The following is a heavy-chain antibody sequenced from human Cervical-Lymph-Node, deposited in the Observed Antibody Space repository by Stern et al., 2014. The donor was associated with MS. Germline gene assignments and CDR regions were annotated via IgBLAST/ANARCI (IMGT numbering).Heavy chain of an antibody. D-gene: IGHD3-10*01. J-gene: IGHJ5*02. CDR1: GG. CDR2: IIRPVGTA. V-gene: IGHV1-69*06. CDR3: ARGTGDNWFDP. Sequence: QLVQSGADVKKPWSAVRVSCKASGGVSWLRQAPRQGLEYMGGIIRPVGTAHYAQRFQGRLTITADTSRNTTYMELRSLRSDDTAVYYCARGTGDNWFDPWGQGTLVSVSS.